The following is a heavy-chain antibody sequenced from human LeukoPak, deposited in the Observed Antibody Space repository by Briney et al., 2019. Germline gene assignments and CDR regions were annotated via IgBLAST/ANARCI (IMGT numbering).Heavy chain of an antibody. CDR1: GYTFTNYY. Sequence: ASVTVSCKASGYTFTNYYIHWVRQAPGQGLECMGIINPSGGSTSYAQKFQGRVTMTRDMSTSTVYMELSSLRSEDTAVYYCAKTKSSYYDGSGYYYDYWGQGTLVTVSS. V-gene: IGHV1-46*01. CDR2: INPSGGST. D-gene: IGHD3-22*01. CDR3: AKTKSSYYDGSGYYYDY. J-gene: IGHJ4*02.